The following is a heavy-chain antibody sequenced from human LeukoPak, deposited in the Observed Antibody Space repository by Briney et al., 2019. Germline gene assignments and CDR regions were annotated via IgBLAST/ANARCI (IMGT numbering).Heavy chain of an antibody. CDR1: GGSFSGYY. J-gene: IGHJ5*02. CDR2: INHSGST. CDR3: ARHPQPRSSGWYVLWFDP. Sequence: SETLSLTCAVYGGSFSGYYWSWIRQPPGKGLEWIGEINHSGSTNYNPSLKSRATISVDTSKNQFSLKLSSVTAADTAVYYCARHPQPRSSGWYVLWFDPWGQGTLVTVSS. D-gene: IGHD6-19*01. V-gene: IGHV4-34*01.